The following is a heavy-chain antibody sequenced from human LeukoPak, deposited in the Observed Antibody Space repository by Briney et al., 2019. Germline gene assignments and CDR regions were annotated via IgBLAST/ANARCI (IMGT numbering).Heavy chain of an antibody. V-gene: IGHV3-48*03. J-gene: IGHJ4*02. CDR3: AREDLYGTDY. CDR1: GFTFSSYE. Sequence: PGGSLRLSCAASGFTFSSYEMNWVRQAPGKGLEWVSYISSSGSTIYYADSVKGRFTISRDNAKNSLYLQMNSLRAEDTAVYYCAREDLYGTDYWGQGTLVTVSS. CDR2: ISSSGSTI. D-gene: IGHD2-8*01.